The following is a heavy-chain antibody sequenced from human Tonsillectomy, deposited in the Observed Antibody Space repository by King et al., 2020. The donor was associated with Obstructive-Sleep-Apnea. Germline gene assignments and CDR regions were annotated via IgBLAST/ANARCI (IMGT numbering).Heavy chain of an antibody. CDR3: ARGRRYYDSSGYYIPYYGMDV. Sequence: VQLQQWGAGRLKPSETLSLTCAVYGGAFSGHYWSWIRQPPGKGLEGIGEINHSGSTNYNPSLKSGVTISVDTSKNQFSLKLSSVTAADTAVYYCARGRRYYDSSGYYIPYYGMDVWGQGTPVTVSS. J-gene: IGHJ6*02. D-gene: IGHD3-22*01. CDR2: INHSGST. CDR1: GGAFSGHY. V-gene: IGHV4-34*01.